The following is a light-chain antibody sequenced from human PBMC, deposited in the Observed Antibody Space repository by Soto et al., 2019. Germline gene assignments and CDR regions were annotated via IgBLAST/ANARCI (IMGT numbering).Light chain of an antibody. J-gene: IGLJ3*02. V-gene: IGLV1-36*01. Sequence: QSVLTQPPSVSEGPGQRVTISCSGSTSNIGKNTVNWYQQLPGEAPKLFIYYDDLLASGVSDRFSGSKSGTSASLAISGLQSEDEADYYCGAWDDSLNGWVFGGGTKLTGL. CDR2: YDD. CDR3: GAWDDSLNGWV. CDR1: TSNIGKNT.